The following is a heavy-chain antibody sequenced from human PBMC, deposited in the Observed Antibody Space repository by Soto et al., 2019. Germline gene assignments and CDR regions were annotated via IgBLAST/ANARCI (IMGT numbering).Heavy chain of an antibody. CDR1: VVSVIISYCY. CDR3: ARDFERYAIAT. CDR2: IAYSGDS. D-gene: IGHD2-8*01. V-gene: IGHV4-31*11. J-gene: IGHJ5*01. Sequence: LSLTXAFCVVSVIISYCYWFCMLKHPWKGLEWMGDIAYSGDSYYNPSLRSRVTISADTSENKFSLTLKSVTAADTAVYFCARDFERYAIATWGHGTSVTVYS.